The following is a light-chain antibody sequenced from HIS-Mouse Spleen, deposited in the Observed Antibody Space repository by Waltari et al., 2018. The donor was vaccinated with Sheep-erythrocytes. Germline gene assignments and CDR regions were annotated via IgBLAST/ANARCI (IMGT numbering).Light chain of an antibody. V-gene: IGKV1-39*01. CDR2: AAS. Sequence: EIPMTQSPSSLSASVGDRDTITCRASQSISSYLNWYQQKPGKAPKLLIYAASSLQSGVPSRFSGSGSGTDVTLTISSLQPEDFATYYCQQSYSTPYTFGQGTKLEIK. CDR1: QSISSY. J-gene: IGKJ2*01. CDR3: QQSYSTPYT.